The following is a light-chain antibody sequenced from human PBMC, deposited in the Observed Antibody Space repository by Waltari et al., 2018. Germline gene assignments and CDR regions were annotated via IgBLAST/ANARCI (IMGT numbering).Light chain of an antibody. CDR1: QSVLYTSNNKNY. V-gene: IGKV4-1*01. CDR2: WAS. J-gene: IGKJ4*01. CDR3: QQHFTIPLT. Sequence: DIVLTQAPDSLAVSLGERATITCESTQSVLYTSNNKNYLTWYQQKPGQPPKLLISWASTRESGVPDRFSGSGSGTDFTLTISSLQAEDLAVYFCQQHFTIPLTFGGGTRVEIK.